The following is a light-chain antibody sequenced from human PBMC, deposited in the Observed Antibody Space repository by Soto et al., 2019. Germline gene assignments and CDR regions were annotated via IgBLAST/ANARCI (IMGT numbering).Light chain of an antibody. CDR3: KKFNSYQIT. J-gene: IGKJ5*01. CDR1: QGISSN. V-gene: IGKV1-9*01. CDR2: AAS. Sequence: DLKLTQAPSFISAYVVDIVNITGRASQGISSNLAWYQQKPGKATKLMIYAASTLQSGVKSRFSGSGSGTEFTLTISSLQPEDFATYYCKKFNSYQITGGNGKRRAIK.